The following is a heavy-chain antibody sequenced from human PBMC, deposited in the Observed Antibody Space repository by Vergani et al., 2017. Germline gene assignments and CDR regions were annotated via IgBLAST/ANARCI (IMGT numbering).Heavy chain of an antibody. V-gene: IGHV1-69*01. D-gene: IGHD2-2*01. Sequence: QVQLVQSGAEVKKPGSSVKVSCKASGGTFSSYAISWVRQAPGQGLEWMGGIIPICGAANYAQKFQGRVTITADESTHTAYMELSSLRSEDTAVYYCAFVVPAASKSGPYFDYWGQGTLVTVSS. CDR2: IIPICGAA. J-gene: IGHJ4*02. CDR3: AFVVPAASKSGPYFDY. CDR1: GGTFSSYA.